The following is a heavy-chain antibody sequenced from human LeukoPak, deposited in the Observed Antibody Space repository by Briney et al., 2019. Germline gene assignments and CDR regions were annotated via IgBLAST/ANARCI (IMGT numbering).Heavy chain of an antibody. V-gene: IGHV3-30*02. Sequence: GGSLRLSCAASGFTFSSYGMHWVRQAPGKGLEWVAFIRYDGSNKYYADSVKGRFTISRDNSKNTLYLQMNSLRAEDTAVYYCAKVLGEAIFGVVITEDYYYYMDVWGKGTTVTVSS. CDR1: GFTFSSYG. CDR3: AKVLGEAIFGVVITEDYYYYMDV. CDR2: IRYDGSNK. J-gene: IGHJ6*03. D-gene: IGHD3-3*01.